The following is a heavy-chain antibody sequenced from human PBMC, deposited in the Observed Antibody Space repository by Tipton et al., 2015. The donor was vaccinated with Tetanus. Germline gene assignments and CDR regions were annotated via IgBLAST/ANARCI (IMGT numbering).Heavy chain of an antibody. CDR2: IYQNGDA. CDR1: GGSISSSY. D-gene: IGHD2-21*01. V-gene: IGHV4-59*01. J-gene: IGHJ6*02. Sequence: TLSLTCTVSGGSISSSYWYWIRQPPGKGLEWIAYIYQNGDANYNPSLQSRVTISVDTSKNQFSLQLAFVTAADTAIYYRARERIEAFYYHGLDVWGPGTTVTVSS. CDR3: ARERIEAFYYHGLDV.